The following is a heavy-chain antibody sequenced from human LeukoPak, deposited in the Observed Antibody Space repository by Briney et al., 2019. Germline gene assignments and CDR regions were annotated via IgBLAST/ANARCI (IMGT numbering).Heavy chain of an antibody. Sequence: SETLSLTCTVSGGSISSSNCYWGWVRQPPGMGLELIGSIHYSGSTSYNPSLKSRVTLSVDTSNNQFSLRLSFVTAADTAVYYCARGADIVVVPAAHRLYYFDYWGQGTLVTVSS. CDR1: GGSISSSNCY. V-gene: IGHV4-39*01. D-gene: IGHD2-2*01. CDR3: ARGADIVVVPAAHRLYYFDY. CDR2: IHYSGST. J-gene: IGHJ4*02.